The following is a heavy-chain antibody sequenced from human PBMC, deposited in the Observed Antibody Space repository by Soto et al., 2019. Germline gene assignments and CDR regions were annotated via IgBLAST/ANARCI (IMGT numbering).Heavy chain of an antibody. CDR1: GGSISSRSHF. Sequence: SETLSLTCTVSGGSISSRSHFWGWIRQPPGKGLEWIGNIYYSGSTYYNPSLKTRVTISVDTSKNHFSLRLSSVTAADTAVYYCARQFDLAQDYSDFRAFESWGRGTKVTVSS. CDR3: ARQFDLAQDYSDFRAFES. V-gene: IGHV4-39*02. D-gene: IGHD4-17*01. CDR2: IYYSGST. J-gene: IGHJ3*02.